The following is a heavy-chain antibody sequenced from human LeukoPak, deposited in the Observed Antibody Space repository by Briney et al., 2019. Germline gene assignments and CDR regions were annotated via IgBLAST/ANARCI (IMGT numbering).Heavy chain of an antibody. J-gene: IGHJ3*02. V-gene: IGHV4-59*01. D-gene: IGHD1-26*01. Sequence: SETLSLTCTVSGGSISSYYWSWIRQPPGKGLEWIGYIYYSGSTNYNPSLKSRVTISVDTSKNQFSLKLSSVTAADTAVYYCARTTRHFRDAFDIWGQGTMVTVSS. CDR3: ARTTRHFRDAFDI. CDR1: GGSISSYY. CDR2: IYYSGST.